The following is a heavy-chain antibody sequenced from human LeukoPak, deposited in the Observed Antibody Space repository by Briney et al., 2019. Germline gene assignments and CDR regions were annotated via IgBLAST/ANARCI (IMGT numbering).Heavy chain of an antibody. D-gene: IGHD2-15*01. CDR2: INPNSGGT. V-gene: IGHV1-2*02. Sequence: ASVKVSCKASGYTFTGYYMHWVRQAPGQGLEWMGWINPNSGGTNYAQKFQGRVTMTRATSISTAYMELSRLRSDDTAVYYCARLPRYCSGGSCYWFDPWGQGTLVTVSS. CDR1: GYTFTGYY. J-gene: IGHJ5*02. CDR3: ARLPRYCSGGSCYWFDP.